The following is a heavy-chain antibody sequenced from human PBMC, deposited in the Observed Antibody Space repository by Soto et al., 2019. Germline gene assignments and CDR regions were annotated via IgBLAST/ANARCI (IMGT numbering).Heavy chain of an antibody. CDR1: GYSFMKYG. CDR2: VSPYSGYT. V-gene: IGHV1-18*01. CDR3: AREASVLIPAAQPSRFDS. Sequence: ASVKVSCKGFGYSFMKYGINWVRQAPGQGLEWVGWVSPYSGYTHSAQKFHGRLTLTTDTAASTAYMELRILRSADTALYYCAREASVLIPAAQPSRFDSWGQGTLVTVSS. J-gene: IGHJ4*02. D-gene: IGHD2-2*01.